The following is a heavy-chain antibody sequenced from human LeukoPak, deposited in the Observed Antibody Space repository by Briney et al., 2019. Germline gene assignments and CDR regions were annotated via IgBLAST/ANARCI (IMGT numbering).Heavy chain of an antibody. CDR3: ASGSRLFGMDV. J-gene: IGHJ6*04. D-gene: IGHD3-22*01. Sequence: GGSLRLSCAASGFTFSSYAMHWVRQAPGKGLEWVAVISYDGSNQYYADSVKGRFTISRDNSKNTLYLQMNSQRAEDTAVYYCASGSRLFGMDVWGKGTTVTVSS. CDR2: ISYDGSNQ. V-gene: IGHV3-30*01. CDR1: GFTFSSYA.